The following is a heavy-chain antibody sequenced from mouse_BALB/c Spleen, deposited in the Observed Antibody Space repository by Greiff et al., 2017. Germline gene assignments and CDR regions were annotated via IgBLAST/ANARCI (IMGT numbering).Heavy chain of an antibody. CDR2: ISSGGSYT. J-gene: IGHJ2*01. CDR1: GFTFSSYA. Sequence: EVQGVESGGGLVKPGGSLKLSCAASGFTFSSYAMSWVRQTPEKRLEWVATISSGGSYTYYPDSVKGRFTISRDNAKNTLYLQMSSLRSEDTAMYYCARHKEEVRQEFDYWGQGTTLTVSS. V-gene: IGHV5-9-3*01. D-gene: IGHD2-14*01. CDR3: ARHKEEVRQEFDY.